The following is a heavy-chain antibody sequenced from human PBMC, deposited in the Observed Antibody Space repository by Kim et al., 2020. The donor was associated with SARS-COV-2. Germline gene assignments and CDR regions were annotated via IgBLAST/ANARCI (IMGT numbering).Heavy chain of an antibody. Sequence: GGSLRLSCAASGFTFSSYAMHWVRQAPGKGLEWVAVISYDGSNKYYADSVKGRFTISRDNSKNTLYLQMNSLRAEDTAVYYCARDAGGNYYGSGSYELSGYFDLWGRGTLVTVSS. D-gene: IGHD3-10*01. CDR2: ISYDGSNK. CDR1: GFTFSSYA. J-gene: IGHJ2*01. V-gene: IGHV3-30*04. CDR3: ARDAGGNYYGSGSYELSGYFDL.